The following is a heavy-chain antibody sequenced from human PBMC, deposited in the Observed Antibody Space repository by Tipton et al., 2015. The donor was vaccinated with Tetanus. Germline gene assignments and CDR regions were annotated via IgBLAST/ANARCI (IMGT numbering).Heavy chain of an antibody. CDR2: ISGSGGST. D-gene: IGHD5-12*01. CDR3: AKSSGYAYSPTIFDY. CDR1: GFTFSSYA. V-gene: IGHV3-23*01. J-gene: IGHJ4*02. Sequence: LRLSCAASGFTFSSYAMSWVRQAPGKGLEWVSAISGSGGSTYYADSVKGRFTIPRDNSKNTLYLQMNSLRAEDTAVYYCAKSSGYAYSPTIFDYWGQGTLVTVSS.